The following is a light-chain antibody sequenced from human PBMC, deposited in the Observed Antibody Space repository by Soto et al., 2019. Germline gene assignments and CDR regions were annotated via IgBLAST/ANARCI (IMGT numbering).Light chain of an antibody. J-gene: IGKJ2*01. CDR3: QQYATSSPT. CDR2: GAS. V-gene: IGKV1-5*01. Sequence: DIQMTQSPSTLSASVGDRVTITCRASQSISSWLAWYQQRPREAPKLLIYGASSLESGVPSRFSGSGSGTEFTLTISSLQPTDFETYYCQQYATSSPTFGQGTKLEI. CDR1: QSISSW.